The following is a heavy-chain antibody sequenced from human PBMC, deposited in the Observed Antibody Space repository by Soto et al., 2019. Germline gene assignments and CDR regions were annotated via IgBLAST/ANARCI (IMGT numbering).Heavy chain of an antibody. J-gene: IGHJ2*01. V-gene: IGHV4-61*01. CDR3: ARGYWTSWYWFDL. D-gene: IGHD6-13*01. CDR1: GGSVSGGTHY. Sequence: QAQLQESGPGPVKPSETLSLTCTVSGGSVSGGTHYWSWIRQPPGKGLEWIGYIYNSGSTNYNAALKSRVTISVDTSKGQFSLKLSSVSAADTALYYCARGYWTSWYWFDLCGRGNLVTVSS. CDR2: IYNSGST.